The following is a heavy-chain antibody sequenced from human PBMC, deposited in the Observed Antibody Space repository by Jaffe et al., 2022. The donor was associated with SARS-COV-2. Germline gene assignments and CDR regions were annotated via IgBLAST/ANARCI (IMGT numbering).Heavy chain of an antibody. J-gene: IGHJ4*02. CDR3: AKSTVTRLFDY. D-gene: IGHD4-17*01. Sequence: EVQLLESGGGLVQPGGSLRLSCAASGFTFSSYAISWVRQAPGKGLEWVSTINDGGDSTYYADSVKGRFTISRDNSENTLYLQMNSLRAEDTAVYYCAKSTVTRLFDYWGQGTLVTVSS. V-gene: IGHV3-23*01. CDR1: GFTFSSYA. CDR2: INDGGDST.